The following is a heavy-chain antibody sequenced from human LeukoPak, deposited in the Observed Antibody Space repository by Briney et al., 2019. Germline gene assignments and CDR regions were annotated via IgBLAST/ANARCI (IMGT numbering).Heavy chain of an antibody. CDR3: ARDRPVDYDFWSGYYDY. CDR2: IYYSGST. Sequence: SETLSLTCTVSGGSISSYYCSWIRQPPGKGLEWIGYIYYSGSTNYNPSLKSRVTISVDTSKNQFSLKLSSVTAADTAVYYCARDRPVDYDFWSGYYDYWGQGTLVTVSS. CDR1: GGSISSYY. J-gene: IGHJ4*02. D-gene: IGHD3-3*01. V-gene: IGHV4-59*01.